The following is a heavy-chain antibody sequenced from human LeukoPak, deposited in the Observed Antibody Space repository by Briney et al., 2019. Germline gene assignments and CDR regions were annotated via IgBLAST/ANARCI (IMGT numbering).Heavy chain of an antibody. D-gene: IGHD5-24*01. J-gene: IGHJ4*02. CDR1: GFTFSSYW. CDR3: ARVTGGYNLVDY. V-gene: IGHV3-74*01. Sequence: GGSLRLSCAASGFTFSSYWMHWVRHAPGKGLVWVSRISDDGGHTFHADSVKGRFAMSRDNSKNTLYLQMNSPRAEDTGVYYCARVTGGYNLVDYWGQGTLVTVSS. CDR2: ISDDGGHT.